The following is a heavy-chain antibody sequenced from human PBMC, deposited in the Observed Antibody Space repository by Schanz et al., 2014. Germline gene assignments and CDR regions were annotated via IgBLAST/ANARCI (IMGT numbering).Heavy chain of an antibody. Sequence: EVQLVESGGGLVQPGGSLRLSCAASGFTFSDHYMEWVRQAPGKGLEWVSSISSRSSYIYYTDSVKGRFTISRDNAKKSLFLQLNSLRPEDTAVYYCAKYGGELGVSFEYWGQGTLVTVSS. CDR1: GFTFSDHY. J-gene: IGHJ4*02. V-gene: IGHV3-21*01. CDR2: ISSRSSYI. CDR3: AKYGGELGVSFEY. D-gene: IGHD7-27*01.